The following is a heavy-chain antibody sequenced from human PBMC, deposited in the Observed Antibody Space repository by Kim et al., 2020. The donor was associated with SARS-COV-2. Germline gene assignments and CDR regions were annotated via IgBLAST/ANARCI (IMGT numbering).Heavy chain of an antibody. CDR1: GYTFKNFG. Sequence: ASVKVSCRASGYTFKNFGISWVRLAPGQELEWMGWISTHTGDTNIAQKFQGRVTMARDSSTSTVYMELRSLKSDDTAVYYCARERGVTIFGVGNPHHYY. J-gene: IGHJ6*03. D-gene: IGHD3-3*01. CDR3: ARERGVTIFGVGNPHHYY. CDR2: ISTHTGDT. V-gene: IGHV1-18*01.